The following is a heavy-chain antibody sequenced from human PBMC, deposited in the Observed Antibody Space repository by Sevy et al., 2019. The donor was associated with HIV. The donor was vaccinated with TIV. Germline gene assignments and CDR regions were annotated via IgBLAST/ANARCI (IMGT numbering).Heavy chain of an antibody. CDR2: IWYDGSSK. D-gene: IGHD3-10*01. CDR3: ASGAYYYASRTENFDY. J-gene: IGHJ4*02. Sequence: GGSLRLSCAASGFTSSSYDMHWVRQAPGKGLEWVALIWYDGSSKYYADSVKGRFTISRDNSKNTLYLQMNSLRAEDTAVYYCASGAYYYASRTENFDYWGQGTLVTVSS. CDR1: GFTSSSYD. V-gene: IGHV3-33*01.